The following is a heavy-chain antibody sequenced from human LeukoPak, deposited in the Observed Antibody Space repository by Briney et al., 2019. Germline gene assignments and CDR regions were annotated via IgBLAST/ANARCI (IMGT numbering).Heavy chain of an antibody. J-gene: IGHJ4*02. Sequence: GRSLRLSCAASGFTFDDYAMHWVRQAPGKGLEWVSGISWNSGSIGYADSVKGRFTISRDNAKNSLYLQMNSLRAEDMALYYCAKGTWRQLWSLFDYWGQGTLVTVSS. CDR1: GFTFDDYA. V-gene: IGHV3-9*03. CDR3: AKGTWRQLWSLFDY. D-gene: IGHD5-18*01. CDR2: ISWNSGSI.